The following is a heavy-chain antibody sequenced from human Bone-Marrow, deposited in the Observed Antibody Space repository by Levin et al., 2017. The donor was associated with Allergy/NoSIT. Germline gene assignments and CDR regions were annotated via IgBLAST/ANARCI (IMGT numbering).Heavy chain of an antibody. D-gene: IGHD3-10*01. CDR1: GGTFSSYA. J-gene: IGHJ4*02. CDR3: ARGRVRGIITSFDY. CDR2: IIPIFGTA. Sequence: GGSLRLSCKTSGGTFSSYAISWVRQAPGQGLEWMGGIIPIFGTANYAQKFQGRVTITADESTTTAYMELSSLRSEDTAIYYCARGRVRGIITSFDYWGQGTLVTVSS. V-gene: IGHV1-69*01.